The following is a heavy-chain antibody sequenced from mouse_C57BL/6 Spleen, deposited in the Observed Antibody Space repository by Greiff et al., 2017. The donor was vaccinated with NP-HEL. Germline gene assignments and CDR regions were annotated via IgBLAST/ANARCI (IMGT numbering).Heavy chain of an antibody. Sequence: EVMLVESGEGLVKPGGSLKLSCAASGFTFSSYAMSWVRQTPEKRLEWVAYISSGGDYIYYADTVKGRFTISRDNARNTLYLQMSSLKSEDTAMYYCTRDRITTVVEGWYFDVWGTGTTVTVSS. CDR3: TRDRITTVVEGWYFDV. J-gene: IGHJ1*03. V-gene: IGHV5-9-1*02. CDR2: ISSGGDYI. D-gene: IGHD1-1*01. CDR1: GFTFSSYA.